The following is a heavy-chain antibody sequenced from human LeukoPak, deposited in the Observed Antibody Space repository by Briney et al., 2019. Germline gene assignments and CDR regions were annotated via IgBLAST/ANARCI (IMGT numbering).Heavy chain of an antibody. V-gene: IGHV5-51*01. J-gene: IGHJ6*02. CDR1: GYNFANYW. Sequence: GESLKISCKGSGYNFANYWIAWVRRMPGKGLEWMGIIYSGDSDTRYSPSFQGQVTISADKSISTAYLQWSSLKASDTAMYYCARPLYSRTAYYHYGVDVWGQGTTVTVSS. CDR2: IYSGDSDT. D-gene: IGHD2-15*01. CDR3: ARPLYSRTAYYHYGVDV.